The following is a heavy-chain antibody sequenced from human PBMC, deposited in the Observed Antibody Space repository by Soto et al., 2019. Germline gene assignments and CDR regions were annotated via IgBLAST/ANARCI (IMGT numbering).Heavy chain of an antibody. J-gene: IGHJ5*02. D-gene: IGHD3-22*01. CDR3: ARDGMGYYNMDNWFDP. Sequence: EVQLVESGGGVVRPGGSLRLSCAASGFTFDDYGMSWVRQAPGKGLEWVSGINWNGGSTGYADSVKGRFTISRDNAKNSLDLQMNSLRAEDTALYCCARDGMGYYNMDNWFDPWGQGTLVTVSS. V-gene: IGHV3-20*04. CDR1: GFTFDDYG. CDR2: INWNGGST.